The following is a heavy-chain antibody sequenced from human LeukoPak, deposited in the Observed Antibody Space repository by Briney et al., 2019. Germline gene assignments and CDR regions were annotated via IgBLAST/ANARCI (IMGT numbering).Heavy chain of an antibody. Sequence: SETLSLTCAVSGGSISSSNWWSWVRQPPGKGLEWIGEIYHSGSTNYNPSLKSRVTISVDKSKNQFSLKLSSVTAADTAVYYCVGTDVVRGVTTTGGMDVWGQGTTVTVSS. V-gene: IGHV4-4*02. D-gene: IGHD3-10*01. J-gene: IGHJ6*02. CDR2: IYHSGST. CDR1: GGSISSSNW. CDR3: VGTDVVRGVTTTGGMDV.